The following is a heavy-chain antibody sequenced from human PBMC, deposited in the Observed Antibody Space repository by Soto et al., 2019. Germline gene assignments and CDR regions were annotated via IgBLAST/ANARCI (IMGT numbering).Heavy chain of an antibody. D-gene: IGHD3-10*01. CDR2: INHLETT. J-gene: IGHJ4*02. Sequence: SETLSLTCTVSGASITYGAYSWIWIRQTPGKGLEWIGYINHLETTFYNPSFESRLTLSIDRTKNQFSLNLKSMSAADRAVYFCARGGGFDSFDYWGQGILVTVSS. CDR1: GASITYGAYS. V-gene: IGHV4-30-2*01. CDR3: ARGGGFDSFDY.